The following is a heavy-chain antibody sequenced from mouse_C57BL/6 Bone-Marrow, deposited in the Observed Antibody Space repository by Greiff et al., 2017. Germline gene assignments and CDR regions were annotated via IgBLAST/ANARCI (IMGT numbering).Heavy chain of an antibody. CDR3: EGYYEYGDY. V-gene: IGHV1-42*01. CDR1: GYSFTGYY. CDR2: INPSTGGT. D-gene: IGHD2-4*01. Sequence: VQLQQSGPELVKPGASVKISCKASGYSFTGYYMNWVKQSPEKSLEWIGEINPSTGGTTYNQKFKAKATLTVDKSSSTAYMQLKSLTSEDSAVYYCEGYYEYGDYWGKGTLVTVSA. J-gene: IGHJ3*01.